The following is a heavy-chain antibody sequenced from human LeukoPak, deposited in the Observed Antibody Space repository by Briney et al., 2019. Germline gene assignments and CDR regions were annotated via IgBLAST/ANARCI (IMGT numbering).Heavy chain of an antibody. J-gene: IGHJ4*02. CDR3: ARDLPTGTYRAYFDN. D-gene: IGHD1-26*01. CDR2: ISSTGNDI. CDR1: GFIFSNYE. V-gene: IGHV3-48*03. Sequence: GGSLRLSCAGSGFIFSNYEMNWVRQAPGKGLEWVSYISSTGNDIYYADSVKGRFTISRDNAESSLYLQMNSLRAEDTAVYYCARDLPTGTYRAYFDNWGQGTLVTVSS.